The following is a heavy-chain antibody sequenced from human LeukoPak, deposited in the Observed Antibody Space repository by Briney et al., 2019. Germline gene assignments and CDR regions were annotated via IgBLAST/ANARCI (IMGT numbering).Heavy chain of an antibody. CDR1: GFTFDDNA. CDR2: ISWNSVNI. V-gene: IGHV3-9*01. Sequence: GGSLRLSCAASGFTFDDNAMHWVRQVPGKGLEWVSGISWNSVNIGYADSVKGRFTISRDNAKNSLYLQMNSLRAEDTAFYHCVKDAEGGVWGSTWFDYWGQGTLVTVSS. D-gene: IGHD3-16*01. J-gene: IGHJ5*01. CDR3: VKDAEGGVWGSTWFDY.